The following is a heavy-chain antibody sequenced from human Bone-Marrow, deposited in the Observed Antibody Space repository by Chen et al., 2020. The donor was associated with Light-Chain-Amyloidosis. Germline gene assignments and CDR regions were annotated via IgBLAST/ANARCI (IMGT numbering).Heavy chain of an antibody. CDR3: ARSYDSSGYLAYYFDY. D-gene: IGHD3-22*01. Sequence: QVQLQESGPGLVKPSETLSLTCTVSCGSISSYYWSWIRQPAGKGLEWIGRIYTSGSTNYNPSLKSRVTMSVDTSKNQFSLKLSSVTAADTAVYYCARSYDSSGYLAYYFDYWGQGTLVTVSS. J-gene: IGHJ4*02. CDR1: CGSISSYY. CDR2: IYTSGST. V-gene: IGHV4-4*07.